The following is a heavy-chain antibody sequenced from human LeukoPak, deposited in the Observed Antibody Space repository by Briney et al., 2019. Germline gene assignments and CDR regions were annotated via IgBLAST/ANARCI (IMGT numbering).Heavy chain of an antibody. J-gene: IGHJ4*02. CDR1: GGSVSSNY. CDR3: ARHNIASDGARLFDF. V-gene: IGHV4-59*08. CDR2: IYYCGYA. D-gene: IGHD4-17*01. Sequence: AETLSLTCSVSGGSVSSNYWAWLRQPPGKATEWIGYIYYCGYAKFCPSFKSRVTMLVGPRKSQFSLQLASLTAADTAVDYGARHNIASDGARLFDFWGRGTLVAVSS.